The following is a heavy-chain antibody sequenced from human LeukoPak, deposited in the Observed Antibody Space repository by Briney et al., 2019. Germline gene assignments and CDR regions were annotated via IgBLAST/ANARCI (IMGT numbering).Heavy chain of an antibody. J-gene: IGHJ5*02. CDR3: ARQGYYYGSGSYPANWFDP. Sequence: SETLSLTCAVHGGALSGYYWSWIRQPPGKGLEWIGEINHSGSTNYNPSLKSRVTISVDTSKNQFSLKLSSVTAADTAVYYCARQGYYYGSGSYPANWFDPWGQGTLVTVSS. CDR2: INHSGST. CDR1: GGALSGYY. D-gene: IGHD3-10*01. V-gene: IGHV4-34*01.